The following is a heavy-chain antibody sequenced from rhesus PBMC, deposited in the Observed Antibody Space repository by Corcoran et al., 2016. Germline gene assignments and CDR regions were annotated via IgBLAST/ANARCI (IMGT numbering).Heavy chain of an antibody. Sequence: QVQLQESGPGLVKPSETLSLTCAVSGGSISDDYYWSWIRQPPGKGLERIGYIYGSVGGTNYKPSLTNRNLLSHDPAKNLFSLKLRSVTAADTAVYYCARDRGGYCTGSGCYGGGYGLDSWGQGVVVTVSS. CDR1: GGSISDDYY. D-gene: IGHD2-21*01. J-gene: IGHJ6*01. V-gene: IGHV4-106*01. CDR2: IYGSVGGT. CDR3: ARDRGGYCTGSGCYGGGYGLDS.